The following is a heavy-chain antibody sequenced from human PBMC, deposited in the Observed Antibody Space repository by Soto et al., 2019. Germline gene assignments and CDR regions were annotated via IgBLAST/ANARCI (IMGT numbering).Heavy chain of an antibody. CDR1: GYTFTSYA. Sequence: QVQLVQSGAEVKKPGASVKLSCKASGYTFTSYAIHWVRQAPGQSLECMGWINTDNGNIKYSQKFQDRVTITRDTSASTAYMDLSSLRSEDTAVYFCARALSGYYFDKWGQGTLVTVSS. D-gene: IGHD3-10*01. CDR3: ARALSGYYFDK. CDR2: INTDNGNI. V-gene: IGHV1-3*04. J-gene: IGHJ4*02.